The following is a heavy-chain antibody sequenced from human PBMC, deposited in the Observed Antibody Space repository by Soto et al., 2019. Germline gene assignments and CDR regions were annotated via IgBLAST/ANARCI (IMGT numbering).Heavy chain of an antibody. D-gene: IGHD1-26*01. CDR2: ISGSGGST. CDR1: GFTFSSYA. V-gene: IGHV3-23*01. Sequence: GGSLRLSCAASGFTFSSYAMSWVRQAPGKGLEWVSAISGSGGSTYYADSVKGRFTISRDNSKNTLYLQMNSLRAEDPAVYYCGRHVGASRHYYYYGMDVWGQGTTVTVSS. J-gene: IGHJ6*02. CDR3: GRHVGASRHYYYYGMDV.